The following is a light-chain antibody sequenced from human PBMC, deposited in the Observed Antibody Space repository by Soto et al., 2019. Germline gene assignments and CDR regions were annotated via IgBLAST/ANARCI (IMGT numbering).Light chain of an antibody. J-gene: IGKJ3*01. CDR2: AAS. CDR1: QGSSNY. CDR3: QKYNSARLT. Sequence: DIQMTQSPSSLSASVGDRVTITCRASQGSSNYLAWYQQKPGKVPKLLIYAASTLQSGVPSRYSGSGSGTDFTLTISSLQHEDVATYYCQKYNSARLTFGPGTNVDIK. V-gene: IGKV1-27*01.